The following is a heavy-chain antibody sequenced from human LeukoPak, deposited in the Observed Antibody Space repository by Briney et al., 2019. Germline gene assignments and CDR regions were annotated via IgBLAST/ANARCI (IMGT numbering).Heavy chain of an antibody. CDR2: TKPDGSAE. CDR3: ARDGGLHTNFDY. Sequence: GGSLRLSCAASGFSFRNYWMGWVRQAPGKGLEWVANTKPDGSAEYYADSVRGRFTASRDNANNLLYLQMNRLRAEDTAVSYCARDGGLHTNFDYWGQGTLLTVSS. CDR1: GFSFRNYW. V-gene: IGHV3-7*01. D-gene: IGHD2-15*01. J-gene: IGHJ4*02.